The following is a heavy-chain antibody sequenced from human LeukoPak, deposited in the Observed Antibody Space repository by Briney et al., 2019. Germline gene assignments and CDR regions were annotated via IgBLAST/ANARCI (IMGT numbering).Heavy chain of an antibody. CDR1: GGSISSSSYY. D-gene: IGHD5-12*01. CDR3: ARDAWPEAWFDP. Sequence: SETLSLTCTVSGGSISSSSYYWGWIRQPPGKGMEWIGSIYYSGSTYYNPSLKSRVTISVDTSKNQFSLKLSSVTAADTAVYYCARDAWPEAWFDPCGQGTLVTVSS. V-gene: IGHV4-39*07. CDR2: IYYSGST. J-gene: IGHJ5*02.